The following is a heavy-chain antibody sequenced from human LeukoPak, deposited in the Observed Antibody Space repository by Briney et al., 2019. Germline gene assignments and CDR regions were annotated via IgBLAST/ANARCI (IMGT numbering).Heavy chain of an antibody. CDR2: ISGGGGII. CDR1: GYSFSSHS. D-gene: IGHD3-3*01. J-gene: IGHJ6*04. V-gene: IGHV3-48*01. CDR3: ARVEKGFWSGFKMDV. Sequence: GGSLRLSCTGSGYSFSSHSMTWVRQAPGKGLEWISYISGGGGIIHFADSVKGRFTISRANDNNSLYLQMNRLTGEDTAVYFCARVEKGFWSGFKMDVWGMGTTVTVSS.